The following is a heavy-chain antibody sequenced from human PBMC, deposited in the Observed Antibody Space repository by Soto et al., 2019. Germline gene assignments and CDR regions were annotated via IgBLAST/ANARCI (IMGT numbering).Heavy chain of an antibody. J-gene: IGHJ4*02. D-gene: IGHD3-10*01. CDR3: VTSAGEAGSAYRY. CDR1: GYTFTGHY. CDR2: MNPNTGGT. V-gene: IGHV1-2*02. Sequence: SVKVSFKASGYTFTGHYIHWVRQAPGQGLEWMGWMNPNTGGTNYAQKFQGGVTMTSDTSISTAYMDLTRLTSDDTAVYYCVTSAGEAGSAYRYWGQGTQVTVSS.